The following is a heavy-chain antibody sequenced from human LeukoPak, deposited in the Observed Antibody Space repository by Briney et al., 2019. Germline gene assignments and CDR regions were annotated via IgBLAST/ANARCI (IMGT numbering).Heavy chain of an antibody. J-gene: IGHJ4*02. CDR2: ISGSGGTT. CDR3: ARDMRDGMDYDFWSGYYRGHYFDY. V-gene: IGHV3-23*01. D-gene: IGHD3-3*01. CDR1: GFTFSSYA. Sequence: GGSLRLSCAASGFTFSSYALSWVRQAPGKGLDWVSAISGSGGTTYYADSVKGRFTISRDNSKNTLYLQMNSLRAEDTAVYYCARDMRDGMDYDFWSGYYRGHYFDYWGQGTLVTVSS.